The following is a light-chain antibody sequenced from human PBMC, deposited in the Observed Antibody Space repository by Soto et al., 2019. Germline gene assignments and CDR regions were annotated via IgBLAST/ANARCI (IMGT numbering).Light chain of an antibody. CDR3: QQYNGYPYT. CDR2: DAS. CDR1: QSISNW. J-gene: IGKJ2*01. V-gene: IGKV1-5*01. Sequence: DIPMTQSPSTLSTSVGDRVTITCRASQSISNWLAWYQQKPGKAPNLLIYDASSLESGVPSRFSGSGSGTEFTRTISSLQPDDFETSYCQQYNGYPYTFGQGTKLEIK.